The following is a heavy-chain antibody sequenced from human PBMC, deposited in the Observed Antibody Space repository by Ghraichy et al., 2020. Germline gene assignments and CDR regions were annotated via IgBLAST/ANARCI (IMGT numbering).Heavy chain of an antibody. D-gene: IGHD3-10*01. CDR1: GGSISSSSYY. CDR2: IYYSGST. J-gene: IGHJ6*03. CDR3: ARPKRDIYGSLYYMDV. Sequence: SETLSLTCTVSGGSISSSSYYWGWIRQPPGKGLEWIGSIYYSGSTYYNPSVKSRVTISVDTSKNQFSLKLSSVTAADAAVYYCARPKRDIYGSLYYMDVWGKGTTVTVSS. V-gene: IGHV4-39*01.